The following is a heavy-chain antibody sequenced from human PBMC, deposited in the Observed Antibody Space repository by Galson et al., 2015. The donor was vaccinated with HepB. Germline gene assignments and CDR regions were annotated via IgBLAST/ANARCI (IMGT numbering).Heavy chain of an antibody. D-gene: IGHD3-10*01. J-gene: IGHJ6*02. CDR1: GYTFTGYY. V-gene: IGHV1-2*06. CDR3: ARVFPFTMVRGAPSGMDV. Sequence: SVKVSCKASGYTFTGYYMHWVRQAPGQGLEWMGRINPNSGGTNYAQKFQGRVTMTRDTSISTAYMELSRLRSDDTAVYYCARVFPFTMVRGAPSGMDVWGQGTTVTVSS. CDR2: INPNSGGT.